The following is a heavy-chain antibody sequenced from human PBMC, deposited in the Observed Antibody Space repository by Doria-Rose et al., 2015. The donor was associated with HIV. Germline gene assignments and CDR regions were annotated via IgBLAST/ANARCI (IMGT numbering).Heavy chain of an antibody. J-gene: IGHJ4*02. D-gene: IGHD6-13*01. CDR1: GVSLSSPGMG. CDR3: ARIKSSRWYHKYYFDF. CDR2: IFSDDER. Sequence: VTLKESGPVLVRPTETLTLTCTVSGVSLSSPGMGVSWIRQPPGKALEWLANIFSDDERSYKTSLKSRLTISSGTSRSQVVLTMTDMDPVDTATYYCARIKSSRWYHKYYFDFRGQGTLVIVSA. V-gene: IGHV2-26*01.